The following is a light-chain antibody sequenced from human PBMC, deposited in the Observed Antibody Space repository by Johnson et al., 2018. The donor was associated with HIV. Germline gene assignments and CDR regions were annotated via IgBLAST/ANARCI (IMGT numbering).Light chain of an antibody. CDR1: SSNIGNNY. J-gene: IGLJ1*01. CDR3: ATWDTSLSAGGV. Sequence: QSVLTQPPSVSAAPGQKVTISCSGSSSNIGNNYVSWYQQLPGTAPKLLIYDTNKRPSGIPDRFSGSKSGTSATLDITGLQTGDEADYYCATWDTSLSAGGVFGTGTKVTVL. CDR2: DTN. V-gene: IGLV1-51*01.